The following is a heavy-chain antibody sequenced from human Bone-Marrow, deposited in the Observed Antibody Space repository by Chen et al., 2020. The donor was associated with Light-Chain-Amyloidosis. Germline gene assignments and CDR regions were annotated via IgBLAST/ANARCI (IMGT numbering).Heavy chain of an antibody. V-gene: IGHV3-23*01. Sequence: EVQLLEAGGGLVEPGGSLRLSCAASGFRFSNYAMSWVRQAPGKGLEWVSAISPSGGRAYYADSVKGRLTISRDNSENTLYLQMNSLRVEDTAVYYCAKDGKEWLPDAWGQGTPVTVSS. J-gene: IGHJ5*02. CDR3: AKDGKEWLPDA. CDR1: GFRFSNYA. D-gene: IGHD3-3*01. CDR2: ISPSGGRA.